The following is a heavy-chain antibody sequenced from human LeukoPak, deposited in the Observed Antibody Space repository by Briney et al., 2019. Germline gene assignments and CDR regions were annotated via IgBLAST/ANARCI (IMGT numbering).Heavy chain of an antibody. J-gene: IGHJ4*02. CDR1: GFTFSNHW. D-gene: IGHD1-26*01. CDR3: AKPTSRVGASHFDY. Sequence: GGSLRLSCAASGFTFSNHWMHWVRQTPEKGLVWVSNISPDGSRTDYADSVKGRFTISRDNAENTLYLQMNSLRAEDTAVYYCAKPTSRVGASHFDYWGQGTLVTVSS. CDR2: ISPDGSRT. V-gene: IGHV3-74*01.